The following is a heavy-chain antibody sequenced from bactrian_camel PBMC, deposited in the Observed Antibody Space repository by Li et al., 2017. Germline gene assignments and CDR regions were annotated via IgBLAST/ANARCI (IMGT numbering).Heavy chain of an antibody. J-gene: IGHJ6*01. CDR2: ITTDGRNR. Sequence: QVQLVESGGGSVQPGGSLRLACVASRVPNNNFCMAWFRQSPGQEREGVASITTDGRNRYYSDSVKGRFTISKDNAKNTLCLQMDSLKPEDTAMYYCAAKHFGPTGYCVTGDNFDYWGQGTQVTVS. D-gene: IGHD2*01. V-gene: IGHV3S1*01. CDR3: AAKHFGPTGYCVTGDNFDY. CDR1: RVPNNNFC.